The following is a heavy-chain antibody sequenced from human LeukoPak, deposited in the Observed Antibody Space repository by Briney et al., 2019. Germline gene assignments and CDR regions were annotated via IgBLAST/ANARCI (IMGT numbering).Heavy chain of an antibody. Sequence: PSETLSLTCAVYGGSFSGYYWAWIRQPPGKGPEWIGEINHSGSSNYNPSLKSRVTTSVVTSKNQFSLKLSSVTAADTAVYYCAREREGYFDLWGRGNLVTVSS. V-gene: IGHV4-34*01. CDR1: GGSFSGYY. J-gene: IGHJ2*01. CDR2: INHSGSS. CDR3: AREREGYFDL.